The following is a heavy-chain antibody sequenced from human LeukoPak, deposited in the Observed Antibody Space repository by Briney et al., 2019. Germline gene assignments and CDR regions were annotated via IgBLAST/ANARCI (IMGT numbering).Heavy chain of an antibody. Sequence: SETLSLTCTVSGGSISSGGYYWGWIRQPPGKGLEWIGSIYYSGSTYYNPSLKSRVTISVDTSKNQFSLKLTSVTAADTAFYYCARVYCGGGSCYGSRGWFDPWGQGTLVTVSS. CDR3: ARVYCGGGSCYGSRGWFDP. CDR2: IYYSGST. V-gene: IGHV4-39*07. CDR1: GGSISSGGYY. J-gene: IGHJ5*02. D-gene: IGHD2-15*01.